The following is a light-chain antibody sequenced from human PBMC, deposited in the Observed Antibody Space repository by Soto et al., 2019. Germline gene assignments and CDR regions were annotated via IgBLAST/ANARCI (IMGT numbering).Light chain of an antibody. CDR2: EVS. CDR1: SSDVGGYNY. J-gene: IGLJ2*01. CDR3: NSYSSTSTLVV. V-gene: IGLV2-14*01. Sequence: QSVLTQPASVSGSPGQSITISCTGTSSDVGGYNYVSWYQQHPGKAPKLMIYEVSNRPSGVSNRFSGSKSGNTASLTISGLQAEDEADYYCNSYSSTSTLVVFGGGTKLTVL.